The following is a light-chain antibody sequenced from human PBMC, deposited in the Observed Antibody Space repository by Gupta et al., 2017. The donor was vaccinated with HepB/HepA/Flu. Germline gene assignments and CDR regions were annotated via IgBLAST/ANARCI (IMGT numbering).Light chain of an antibody. J-gene: IGLJ2*01. CDR3: ETEDSNTQWV. V-gene: IGLV4-60*03. CDR1: SGHSYYI. CDR2: VVGSGIY. Sequence: QPVLTQSSSASASLGSSVKLTCTLSSGHSYYIIAWHQQQPWKAPRYLMKVVGSGIYNRGSGVPDRFSGSSSGAAPYLTISNLQAEDEADYYCETEDSNTQWVFGGGTKLTVL.